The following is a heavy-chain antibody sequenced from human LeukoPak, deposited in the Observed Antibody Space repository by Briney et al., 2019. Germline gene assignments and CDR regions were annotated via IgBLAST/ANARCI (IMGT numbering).Heavy chain of an antibody. CDR1: GFTFDDYA. Sequence: GGSLRLSCAASGFTFDDYAMHWVRQTPGKGLEWVSGISWNSDNIGYADSVKGRFTISRDNAKNSLYLQMYSLRPEDTALYYCAKDFSTSGSFYDYWGQGTLVTVSS. V-gene: IGHV3-9*01. J-gene: IGHJ4*02. CDR3: AKDFSTSGSFYDY. CDR2: ISWNSDNI. D-gene: IGHD1-26*01.